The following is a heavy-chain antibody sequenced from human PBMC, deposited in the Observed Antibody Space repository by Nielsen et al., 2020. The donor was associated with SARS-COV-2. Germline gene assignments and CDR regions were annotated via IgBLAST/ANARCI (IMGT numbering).Heavy chain of an antibody. Sequence: SETLSLTCAVSGGSVSSNDWWTWFRQSPGKGLEWLGEVSHSGSINSNPSLKSRVTLSMDKSKRQFSLRLTSVSAAETAVYFCARGDLVVVPSPILGLGPFFYYFYLDVWGKGTTVIVSS. CDR2: VSHSGSI. CDR1: GGSVSSNDW. V-gene: IGHV4-4*02. D-gene: IGHD2-2*01. J-gene: IGHJ6*03. CDR3: ARGDLVVVPSPILGLGPFFYYFYLDV.